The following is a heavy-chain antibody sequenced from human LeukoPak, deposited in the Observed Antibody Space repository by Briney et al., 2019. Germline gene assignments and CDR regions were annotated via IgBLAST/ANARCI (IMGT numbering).Heavy chain of an antibody. D-gene: IGHD3-22*01. CDR2: IYSGGST. CDR3: ARATYDSSGLFDY. V-gene: IGHV3-53*01. Sequence: GGSLRLSCAASGFTFSSNYMSWVRQAPGKGLEWVSVIYSGGSTYYADSVKGRFTISRDNSKNTLYLQMNSLRAEDTAVYYCARATYDSSGLFDYWGQGTLVTVSS. J-gene: IGHJ4*02. CDR1: GFTFSSNY.